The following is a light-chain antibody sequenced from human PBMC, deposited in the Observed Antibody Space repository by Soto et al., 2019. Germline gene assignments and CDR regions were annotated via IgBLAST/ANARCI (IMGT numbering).Light chain of an antibody. CDR2: DNN. CDR1: SSNIGAGYD. Sequence: QSVLTQPPSVSGAPGQRVTISCTGSSSNIGAGYDVHWYQQLPGTAPKGLIYDNNNRPSGVTDRFSGSKSGTSASLAITGLQAEDEADYYCHSYDVSLSGPVFGGGTKLTVL. V-gene: IGLV1-40*01. J-gene: IGLJ2*01. CDR3: HSYDVSLSGPV.